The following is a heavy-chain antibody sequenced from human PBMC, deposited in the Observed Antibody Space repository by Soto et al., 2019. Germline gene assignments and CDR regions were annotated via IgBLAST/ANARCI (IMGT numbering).Heavy chain of an antibody. Sequence: QVQLVESGGGVVQPGRSLRLSCAASGFTFSSYGMHWVRQAPGKGLEWVAVISYDGSNKYYADSVKGRFTISRDNSKNTLYLQMNSLRAEDTAVYYCAKLVVVAARAFDYWGQGTLVTVSS. V-gene: IGHV3-30*18. CDR1: GFTFSSYG. CDR2: ISYDGSNK. D-gene: IGHD2-15*01. J-gene: IGHJ4*02. CDR3: AKLVVVAARAFDY.